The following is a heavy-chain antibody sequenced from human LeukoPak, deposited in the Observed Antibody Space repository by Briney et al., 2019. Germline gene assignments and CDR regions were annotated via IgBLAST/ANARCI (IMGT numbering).Heavy chain of an antibody. Sequence: PSQTLSLTCAVSGGSIGSGGYSWSWIRQPPGKGLEWIGYIYHSGSTYYNPSLKSRVTISVDRSKNQFSLKLSSVTAADTAVYYCARGVQLRYFDWLSRPDAFDIWGQGTMVTVSS. V-gene: IGHV4-30-2*01. J-gene: IGHJ3*02. CDR2: IYHSGST. D-gene: IGHD3-9*01. CDR3: ARGVQLRYFDWLSRPDAFDI. CDR1: GGSIGSGGYS.